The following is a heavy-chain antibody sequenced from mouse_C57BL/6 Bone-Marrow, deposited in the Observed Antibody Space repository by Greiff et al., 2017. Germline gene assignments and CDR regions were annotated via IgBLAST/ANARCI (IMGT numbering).Heavy chain of an antibody. D-gene: IGHD1-1*01. CDR1: GFNIKNTY. CDR3: AISDYYGSSYGAMDY. V-gene: IGHV14-3*01. J-gene: IGHJ4*01. Sequence: EVQLQQSVAELVRPGASVKLSCTASGFNIKNTYMPWVKQRPDQGLEWIGRIDPANGNTKYAAKFPGQATITADTSSNTAYLQLSSLTSEDTAIYYCAISDYYGSSYGAMDYWGQGTSATVSS. CDR2: IDPANGNT.